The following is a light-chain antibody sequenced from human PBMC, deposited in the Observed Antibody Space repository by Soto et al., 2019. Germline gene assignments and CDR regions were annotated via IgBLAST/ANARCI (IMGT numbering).Light chain of an antibody. CDR2: DAS. Sequence: EVVFTQSPHTLSLSPGYRATLSCRSSQSVSTYLALYQQKPVQSPRLLIYDASNRATCIPARFSGSGSVTDFTLTISSLEPADFAVYYCQQRSDWPPITFGQGTRLEIK. CDR1: QSVSTY. V-gene: IGKV3-11*01. J-gene: IGKJ5*01. CDR3: QQRSDWPPIT.